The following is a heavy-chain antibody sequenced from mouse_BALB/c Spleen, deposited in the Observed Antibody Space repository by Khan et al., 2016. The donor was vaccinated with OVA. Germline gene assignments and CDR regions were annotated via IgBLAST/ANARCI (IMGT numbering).Heavy chain of an antibody. D-gene: IGHD2-2*01. CDR1: GYSITSDYA. Sequence: EVQLQESGPGLLKPSQSLSLTCTVTGYSITSDYAWNWIRQFPGNKLDWMAYISYSGSTPYRPSLRSRISITRDTSKNQFFLPLNSVTTDDTATYYCASGWLRRGYPNYVDYWGQGTTRTVAP. J-gene: IGHJ2*01. V-gene: IGHV3-2*02. CDR3: ASGWLRRGYPNYVDY. CDR2: ISYSGST.